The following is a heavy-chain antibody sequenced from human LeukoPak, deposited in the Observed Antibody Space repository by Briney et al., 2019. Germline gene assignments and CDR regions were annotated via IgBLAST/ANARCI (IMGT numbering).Heavy chain of an antibody. Sequence: ASVKVSCEASGYTFTSYGISWVRQAPGQGLEWMGWISAYNGNTNYAQKLQGRVTMTTDTSTSTAYMELRSLRSDDTAVYYCARDGDIVVVPAATILAYWGQGTLVTVSS. V-gene: IGHV1-18*04. CDR3: ARDGDIVVVPAATILAY. CDR1: GYTFTSYG. D-gene: IGHD2-2*01. J-gene: IGHJ4*02. CDR2: ISAYNGNT.